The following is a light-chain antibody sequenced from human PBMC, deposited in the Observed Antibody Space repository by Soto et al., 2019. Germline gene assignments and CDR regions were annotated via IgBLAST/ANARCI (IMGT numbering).Light chain of an antibody. Sequence: QSALTQPASVSGSPGQSITISCTGSSSDVGGYNHVAWYQQHPGKVPKLIIYDVNNRPSGVSNRFSGSKSGNTASLTISGLQAEDEADYYCSSNTGSSTTPVVFGGGTKLTVL. J-gene: IGLJ2*01. CDR3: SSNTGSSTTPVV. V-gene: IGLV2-14*01. CDR2: DVN. CDR1: SSDVGGYNH.